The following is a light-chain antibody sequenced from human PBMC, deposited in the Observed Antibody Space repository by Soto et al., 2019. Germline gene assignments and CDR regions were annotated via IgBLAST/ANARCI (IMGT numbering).Light chain of an antibody. CDR3: AAWDDSLNGL. V-gene: IGLV1-44*01. Sequence: QSVLTQPPSASGTPGQRVTISCSGSSSNIGSNTVNWYQQLPGTAPKLLIYSNNQRPSGVPDRFSGSKSGTSAYLAISGLQSEDEADYYCAAWDDSLNGLFGGGTQLTVL. CDR2: SNN. J-gene: IGLJ2*01. CDR1: SSNIGSNT.